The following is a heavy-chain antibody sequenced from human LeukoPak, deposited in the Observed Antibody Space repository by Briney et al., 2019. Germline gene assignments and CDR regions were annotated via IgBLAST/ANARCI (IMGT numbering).Heavy chain of an antibody. Sequence: SSETLSLTCTVSGGSISSYYWSWIRQPPGKGLEWIGYIYATGSTNYNPSLKSRVTISVDTSKNPFSLNLRSVTAADTAVYYCARHGSVRSPLGPWGQGTLVTVSS. V-gene: IGHV4-4*09. CDR3: ARHGSVRSPLGP. CDR1: GGSISSYY. J-gene: IGHJ5*02. D-gene: IGHD3-10*01. CDR2: IYATGST.